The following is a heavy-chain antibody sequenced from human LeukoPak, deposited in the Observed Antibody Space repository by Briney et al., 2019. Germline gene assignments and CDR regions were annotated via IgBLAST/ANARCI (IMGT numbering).Heavy chain of an antibody. J-gene: IGHJ4*02. V-gene: IGHV3-7*04. D-gene: IGHD1-7*01. CDR2: IKPDGSEK. CDR1: GFTFRNYW. Sequence: GGSLRLSCAASGFTFRNYWMNWVRQAPGKGLEWVANIKPDGSEKRYVDSVKGRFTISRDNAKNSLYLQMNSLRAEDAAVYYCARVVGTDEGADYWGQGTLVTVSS. CDR3: ARVVGTDEGADY.